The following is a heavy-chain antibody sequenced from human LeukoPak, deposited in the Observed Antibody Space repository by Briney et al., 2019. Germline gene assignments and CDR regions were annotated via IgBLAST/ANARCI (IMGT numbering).Heavy chain of an antibody. CDR2: VHPKDGET. Sequence: ATVKISCKASGYIFTDYYIHWLQQAPGKGLEWMGRVHPKDGETIYAGKFQGRVTITADTSIDTAYTELSSLTSEDTAVYYCVTDAKAIATGLDHWGQGTLVTVSS. CDR3: VTDAKAIATGLDH. V-gene: IGHV1-69-2*01. J-gene: IGHJ4*02. D-gene: IGHD4/OR15-4a*01. CDR1: GYIFTDYY.